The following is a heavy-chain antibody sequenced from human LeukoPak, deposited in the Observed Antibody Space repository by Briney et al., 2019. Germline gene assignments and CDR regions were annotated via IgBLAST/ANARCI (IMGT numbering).Heavy chain of an antibody. J-gene: IGHJ4*02. CDR3: ARGCSKKSVCYGYYFDY. CDR1: GFTFSDYY. Sequence: GGSLRLSCAASGFTFSDYYMSWIRQAPGKGLEWVSYISSSGNTIYYADSVKGRFTISRDNAKNSLYLQMNSLRSEDTAVYYCARGCSKKSVCYGYYFDYWGQGTLVTVSS. D-gene: IGHD2-8*01. V-gene: IGHV3-11*01. CDR2: ISSSGNTI.